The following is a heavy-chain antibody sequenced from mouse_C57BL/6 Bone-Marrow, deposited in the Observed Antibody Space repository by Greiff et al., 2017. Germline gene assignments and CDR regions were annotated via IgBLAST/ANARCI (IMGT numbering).Heavy chain of an antibody. V-gene: IGHV3-1*01. Sequence: EVMLVESGPGMVKPSQSLSLTCTATGYSITSGYDWHWIRHFPGNKLEWMGYISYSGSTNYNPSLKSRTSITHDTSKNHFFLKLNSVTTEDTATYYCAREGGYWYFDVWGTGTTVTVSS. CDR3: AREGGYWYFDV. CDR2: ISYSGST. CDR1: GYSITSGYD. D-gene: IGHD1-1*02. J-gene: IGHJ1*03.